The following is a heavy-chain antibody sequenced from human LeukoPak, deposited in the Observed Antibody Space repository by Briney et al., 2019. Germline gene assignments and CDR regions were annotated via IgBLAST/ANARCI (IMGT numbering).Heavy chain of an antibody. D-gene: IGHD2-2*01. CDR2: IIPIFGTA. Sequence: GSSVKVSCKASGGTFSSYAISWVRQAPGQGLEWMGGIIPIFGTANYAQKFQGRVTITADESTSTAHMELSSLRSEDTAVYYCARDLGSSSTFQGFYWGQGTLVTVSS. V-gene: IGHV1-69*01. J-gene: IGHJ4*02. CDR3: ARDLGSSSTFQGFY. CDR1: GGTFSSYA.